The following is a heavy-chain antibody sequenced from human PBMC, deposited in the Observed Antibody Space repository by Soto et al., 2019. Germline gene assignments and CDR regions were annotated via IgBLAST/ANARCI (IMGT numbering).Heavy chain of an antibody. CDR2: ISYDGSNK. D-gene: IGHD3-16*01. J-gene: IGHJ6*02. Sequence: PGGSLRLSCAASGFTFSSYAMHWVRQAPGKGLEWVAVISYDGSNKYYADSVKGRFTISRDNSKNTLYLQMNSLRAEDTAVYYCARDVRRGYYYGMDVWGQGTTVTV. V-gene: IGHV3-30-3*01. CDR3: ARDVRRGYYYGMDV. CDR1: GFTFSSYA.